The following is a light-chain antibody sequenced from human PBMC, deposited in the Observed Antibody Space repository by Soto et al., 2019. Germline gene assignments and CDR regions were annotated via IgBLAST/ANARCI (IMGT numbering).Light chain of an antibody. V-gene: IGLV4-69*01. CDR3: QTWGTGTNGV. CDR2: LNSDGSH. CDR1: SGHSSYA. J-gene: IGLJ3*02. Sequence: QPVLTQSPSASASLGASVKLTCTLSSGHSSYAIAWHQQQPEKGPRYLMKLNSDGSHSKGDGIPDRFSGSSSGAERYLTISSLQSEDEADYYCQTWGTGTNGVFGGGTKLTVL.